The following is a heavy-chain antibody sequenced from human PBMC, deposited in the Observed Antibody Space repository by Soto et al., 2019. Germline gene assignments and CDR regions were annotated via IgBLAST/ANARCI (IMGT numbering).Heavy chain of an antibody. CDR2: IYYIGNT. CDR1: NGSISSRSFY. J-gene: IGHJ4*02. D-gene: IGHD4-17*01. CDR3: GGQDYGAKGYYFEN. V-gene: IGHV4-39*01. Sequence: QLQLQESGSGLVKPSETLSLTCIVSNGSISSRSFYWGWIRQTPGKGLEWIGSIYYIGNTYYNPSLKSLVTISIDTSKTQFSLKMNSVTAADTAVYFCGGQDYGAKGYYFENWCQGALVTVSS.